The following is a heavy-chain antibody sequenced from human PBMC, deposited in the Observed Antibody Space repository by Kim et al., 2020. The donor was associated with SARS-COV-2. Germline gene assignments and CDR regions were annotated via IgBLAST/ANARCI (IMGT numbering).Heavy chain of an antibody. CDR1: GFTFSTYS. CDR2: ISSSNSLI. CDR3: ASFSTSATASGGY. V-gene: IGHV3-21*01. J-gene: IGHJ4*02. D-gene: IGHD2-15*01. Sequence: GGSLRLTCAASGFTFSTYSMNWVRQAPGKGLEWVSSISSSNSLIYYADSVKGRFTISRDNAKNSLYLQMNSLRAEDTAVYYCASFSTSATASGGYWGQGTLVTVSS.